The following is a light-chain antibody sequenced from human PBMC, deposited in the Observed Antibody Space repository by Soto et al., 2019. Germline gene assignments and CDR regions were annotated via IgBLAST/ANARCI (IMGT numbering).Light chain of an antibody. V-gene: IGKV3-20*01. CDR3: QQYGGSPFT. J-gene: IGKJ2*01. CDR2: ATS. Sequence: EMVLTQSPGTLSLSPGERATFSCRPSQSVSTTSLAWYQQKPGLPPRLLMYATSSRATGIPDRFTGSGSATDFTLTISRVEPGDSAVYYCQQYGGSPFTFGQGTKLEI. CDR1: QSVSTTS.